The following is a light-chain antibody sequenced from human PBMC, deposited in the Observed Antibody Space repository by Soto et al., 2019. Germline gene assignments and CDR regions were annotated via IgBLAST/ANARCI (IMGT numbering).Light chain of an antibody. CDR3: QQYCSTPPT. CDR1: PSVLYSSNNENS. CDR2: WAS. V-gene: IGKV4-1*01. Sequence: DIVMTQSPDSLAVSLGERATINCKSSPSVLYSSNNENSLAWYQQKPGQPLKLLLYWASTRASGVPDRFSGSGSGTEFTLTISSLQAEDVAVYYCQQYCSTPPTFGQGTKVELK. J-gene: IGKJ1*01.